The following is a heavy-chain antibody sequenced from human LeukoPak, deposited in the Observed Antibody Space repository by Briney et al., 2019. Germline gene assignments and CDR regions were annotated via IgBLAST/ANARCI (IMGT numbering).Heavy chain of an antibody. D-gene: IGHD6-19*01. CDR1: GASISSCY. CDR3: ARDRAVAGTNFDY. V-gene: IGHV4-59*01. J-gene: IGHJ4*02. CDR2: IYYSGST. Sequence: SETLSLTCTVSGASISSCYWSWIRQPPGKGLEWIGYIYYSGSTNYNPSLKSRVTISVDTSKNQFSLKLSSVTAADTAVYYCARDRAVAGTNFDYWGQGTLVTVSS.